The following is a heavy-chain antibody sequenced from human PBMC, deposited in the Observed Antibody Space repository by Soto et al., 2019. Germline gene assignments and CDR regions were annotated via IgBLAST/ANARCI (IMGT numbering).Heavy chain of an antibody. CDR3: ATHFDWLLHYYYYGIDV. V-gene: IGHV1-69*13. Sequence: SVKVSCKASGGTFSSYAISWVRQAPGQGLEWMGGIIPIFGTANYAQKFQGRVTITADESTSTAYMELSSLRSEDTAVYYCATHFDWLLHYYYYGIDVWGQGATVTVSS. J-gene: IGHJ6*02. CDR2: IIPIFGTA. CDR1: GGTFSSYA. D-gene: IGHD3-9*01.